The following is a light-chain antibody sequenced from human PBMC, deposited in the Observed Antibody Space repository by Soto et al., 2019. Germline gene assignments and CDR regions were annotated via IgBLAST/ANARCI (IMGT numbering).Light chain of an antibody. Sequence: DIQMTQSPSSLSASVGDRVTITCQASHDIKKYLNWYQQKAHKVPKLLIHDASTLATGVPSRFTGSGSGTDFTLTINSLQPEDIATYYCQQYENLPTFGQGTRLEIK. CDR3: QQYENLPT. V-gene: IGKV1-33*01. CDR1: HDIKKY. J-gene: IGKJ5*01. CDR2: DAS.